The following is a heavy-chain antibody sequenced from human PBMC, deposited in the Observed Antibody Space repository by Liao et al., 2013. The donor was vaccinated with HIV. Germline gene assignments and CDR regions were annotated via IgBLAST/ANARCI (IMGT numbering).Heavy chain of an antibody. V-gene: IGHV4-61*02. CDR3: ARGYCSGIDCSFDH. J-gene: IGHJ4*02. Sequence: QVQLRESGPRLVKPSQTLSLACDVSGVSLSDDSYFWSWIRLPAEKTLDWMGRVYSSGATNYNPSLNGRVTFSLDTSNSQFSLTLNDVTASDTAIYYCARGYCSGIDCSFDHWGQGTLVTVSS. D-gene: IGHD2-15*01. CDR2: VYSSGAT. CDR1: GVSLSDDSYF.